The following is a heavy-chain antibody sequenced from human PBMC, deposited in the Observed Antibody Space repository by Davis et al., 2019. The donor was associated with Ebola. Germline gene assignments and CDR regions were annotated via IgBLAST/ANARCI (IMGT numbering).Heavy chain of an antibody. CDR2: ISAYNGNT. J-gene: IGHJ4*02. CDR3: ARDLAVAPPDY. Sequence: AASVKVSCKASGYTFTGYYMHWVRQAPGQGLEWMGWISAYNGNTNYAQKLQGRVTMTTDTSTSTAYMELRSLRSDDTAVYYCARDLAVAPPDYWGQGTLVTVSS. V-gene: IGHV1-18*04. D-gene: IGHD6-19*01. CDR1: GYTFTGYY.